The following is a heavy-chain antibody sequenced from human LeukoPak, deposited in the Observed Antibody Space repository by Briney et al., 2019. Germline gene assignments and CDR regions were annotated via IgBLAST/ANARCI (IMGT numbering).Heavy chain of an antibody. J-gene: IGHJ5*01. D-gene: IGHD6-19*01. CDR2: INHSGST. CDR3: ARGIAVAGRSWFDP. CDR1: GGSFSGYY. V-gene: IGHV4-34*01. Sequence: KASETLSLTCAVYGGSFSGYYWSWIRQPPGKGLEWIGEINHSGSTNYNPSLKSRVTISVDTSKNQFSLKLSSVTAADTAVYYCARGIAVAGRSWFDPGGQGTTVTVSS.